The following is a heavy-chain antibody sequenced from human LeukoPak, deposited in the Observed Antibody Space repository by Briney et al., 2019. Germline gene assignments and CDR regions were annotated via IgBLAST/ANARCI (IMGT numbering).Heavy chain of an antibody. V-gene: IGHV5-51*01. J-gene: IGHJ6*03. CDR3: ARRYCSSTSCYNYVDV. CDR2: IYPGDSDT. CDR1: GYSFTSYW. D-gene: IGHD2-2*02. Sequence: GESLKISCKGSGYSFTSYWIGWVRQMPGKGLEWMGIIYPGDSDTRYSPSFQGQVTISADKSISTAYLQWSSLKASDTAMYYCARRYCSSTSCYNYVDVWGKGTTVTVSS.